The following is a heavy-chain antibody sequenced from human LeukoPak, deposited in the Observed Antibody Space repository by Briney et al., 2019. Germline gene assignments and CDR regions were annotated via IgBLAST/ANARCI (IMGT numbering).Heavy chain of an antibody. CDR3: AKGGWLGIFQYYYMDV. D-gene: IGHD6-19*01. V-gene: IGHV3-23*01. CDR2: ISHVGGSS. J-gene: IGHJ6*03. CDR1: GFTFSSYA. Sequence: SGGSLRLFCAASGFTFSSYAMSWVRQAPGKGLEWVSAISHVGGSSYYADSVKGRFTISRDNSKNLLYLQMNSVRDEDPAVYYCAKGGWLGIFQYYYMDVWGEGTTVTVSS.